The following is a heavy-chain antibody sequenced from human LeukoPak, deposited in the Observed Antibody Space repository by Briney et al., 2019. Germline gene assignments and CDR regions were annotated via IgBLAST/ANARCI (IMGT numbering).Heavy chain of an antibody. J-gene: IGHJ6*03. CDR2: MNPNSGNT. Sequence: GASVKVSCKASGYTFTSYDINWVRQATGQGLEWMGWMNPNSGNTNYAQKLQGRVTMTTDTSTSTAYMELRSLRSDDTAVYYCARVPVPQWLANYYYYMDVWGKGTTVTISS. CDR1: GYTFTSYD. D-gene: IGHD6-19*01. CDR3: ARVPVPQWLANYYYYMDV. V-gene: IGHV1-18*01.